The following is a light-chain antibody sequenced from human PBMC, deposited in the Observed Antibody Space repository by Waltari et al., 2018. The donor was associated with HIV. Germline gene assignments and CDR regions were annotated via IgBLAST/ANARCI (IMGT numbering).Light chain of an antibody. J-gene: IGKJ2*01. CDR1: QSLVHNNGHTY. Sequence: DVVMTQSPLSLSVTLGQPASISCRSDQSLVHNNGHTYLSWIHERPGQPPKLLIFEIAKRISGVPDRFRGSGTRTSFTLEISRVEPEDVGVYYCMQATEFPRTFGQGTKLEIK. V-gene: IGKV2-24*01. CDR2: EIA. CDR3: MQATEFPRT.